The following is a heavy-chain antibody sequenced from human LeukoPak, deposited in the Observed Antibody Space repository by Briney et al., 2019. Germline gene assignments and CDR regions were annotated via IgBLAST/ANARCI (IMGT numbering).Heavy chain of an antibody. CDR3: ARSKGRYYDFWSGPGTAGY. J-gene: IGHJ4*02. CDR1: GYTFTSYG. D-gene: IGHD3-3*01. CDR2: ISAYNGNT. V-gene: IGHV1-18*01. Sequence: ASVKVSCKASGYTFTSYGISWVRQAPGQGLEWMGWISAYNGNTNYAQKLQGRVTMTTDTSTSTAYMELRSLRSDDTAVYYCARSKGRYYDFWSGPGTAGYWGQGTLVTVSS.